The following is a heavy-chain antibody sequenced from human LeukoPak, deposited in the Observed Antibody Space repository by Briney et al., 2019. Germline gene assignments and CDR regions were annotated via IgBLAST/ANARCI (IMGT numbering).Heavy chain of an antibody. D-gene: IGHD3-16*02. V-gene: IGHV1-2*02. CDR1: GYTFTGSY. J-gene: IGHJ6*02. CDR3: ARASKATSLTHP. CDR2: INPSEGVT. Sequence: GASVKVSCKASGYTFTGSYMHWVRQAPGHGLEWMGWINPSEGVTNYAQKFKGRVTMTRDTSISTAYMELSGLRSDDTAVYYCARASKATSLTHPWGQGTTVTVSS.